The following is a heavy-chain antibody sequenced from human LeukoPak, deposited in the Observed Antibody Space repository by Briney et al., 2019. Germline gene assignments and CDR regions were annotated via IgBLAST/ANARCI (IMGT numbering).Heavy chain of an antibody. CDR2: IDPNNGGT. J-gene: IGHJ3*02. D-gene: IGHD3-22*01. CDR3: AGEDNSSGYRPFDI. CDR1: GYTFTGYY. V-gene: IGHV1-2*06. Sequence: ASVKVSCKASGYTFTGYYIHWVRQAPGQGLDWMGRIDPNNGGTNYAQKFQGRVTMTRDMSMSTAYMELSRLRSDDTAVYYCAGEDNSSGYRPFDIWGQGTMVAVPS.